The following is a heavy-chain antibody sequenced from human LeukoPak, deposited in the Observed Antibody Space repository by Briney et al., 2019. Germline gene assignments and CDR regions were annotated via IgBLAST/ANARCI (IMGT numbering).Heavy chain of an antibody. D-gene: IGHD4-17*01. Sequence: PSETLSLTCTVSGGSISSYYWSWIRQPPGKGLEWIGYIYYSGSTNYNPSLKSRVTISVDTSKNQFSLKLSSVTAADTAVYYCARHHGDYAFDYWGQGTLVTVSS. CDR3: ARHHGDYAFDY. CDR1: GGSISSYY. V-gene: IGHV4-59*08. J-gene: IGHJ4*02. CDR2: IYYSGST.